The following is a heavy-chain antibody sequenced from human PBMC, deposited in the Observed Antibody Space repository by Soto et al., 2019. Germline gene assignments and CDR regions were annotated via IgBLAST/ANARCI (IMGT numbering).Heavy chain of an antibody. CDR3: GRGRDYGDPLSDY. CDR2: INHSGST. CDR1: GGSFSGYY. Sequence: PSETLSLTCAVYGGSFSGYYWSWIRQPPGKGLEWIGEINHSGSTNYNPSLKSRVTISVDTSKNQFSLKLSSVTAADTAVYYCGRGRDYGDPLSDYWGQGTLVTVSS. D-gene: IGHD4-17*01. V-gene: IGHV4-34*01. J-gene: IGHJ4*02.